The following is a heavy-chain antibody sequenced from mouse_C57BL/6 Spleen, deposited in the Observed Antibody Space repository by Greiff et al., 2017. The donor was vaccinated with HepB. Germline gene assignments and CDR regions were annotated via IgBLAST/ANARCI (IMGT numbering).Heavy chain of an antibody. Sequence: DVMLVESGGDLVKPGGSLKLSCAASGFTFSSYGMSWVRQTPDKRLEWVATISSGGSYTYYPDSVKGRFTISRDNAKNTLYLQMSSLKSEDTAMYYCARDWTVDQAWFAYWGQGTLVTVSA. CDR1: GFTFSSYG. D-gene: IGHD1-1*01. J-gene: IGHJ3*01. CDR3: ARDWTVDQAWFAY. V-gene: IGHV5-6*02. CDR2: ISSGGSYT.